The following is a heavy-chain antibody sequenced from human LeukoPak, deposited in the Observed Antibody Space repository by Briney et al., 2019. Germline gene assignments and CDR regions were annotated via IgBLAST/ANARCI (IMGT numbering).Heavy chain of an antibody. CDR3: ARRFWSGYFDYYYYYGMDV. D-gene: IGHD3-3*01. CDR1: GGSISSSSYY. V-gene: IGHV4-39*01. Sequence: PSETLSLTCTVSGGSISSSSYYWGWIRQPPGKGLEWIGSIYYSGSTYYNPSLKSRVTISVDTSKNQFSLKLSSVTAADTAVYYCARRFWSGYFDYYYYYGMDVWGQGTTVTVSS. CDR2: IYYSGST. J-gene: IGHJ6*02.